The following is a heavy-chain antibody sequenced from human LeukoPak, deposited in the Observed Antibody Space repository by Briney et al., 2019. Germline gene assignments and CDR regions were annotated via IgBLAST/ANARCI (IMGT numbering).Heavy chain of an antibody. D-gene: IGHD3-10*01. CDR3: ARDHTSYYYGSGSYLRWFDP. V-gene: IGHV4-31*03. Sequence: SQTLSLTCTVSGGSISSGGYYWSWIRQHPGKGLKWIGYIYYSGSTYYNPSLKSRVTISVDTSKNQFSLKLSSVTAADTAVYYCARDHTSYYYGSGSYLRWFDPWGQGTLVTVSS. CDR1: GGSISSGGYY. J-gene: IGHJ5*02. CDR2: IYYSGST.